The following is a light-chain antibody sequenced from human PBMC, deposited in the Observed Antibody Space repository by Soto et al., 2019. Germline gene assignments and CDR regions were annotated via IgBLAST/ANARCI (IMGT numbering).Light chain of an antibody. J-gene: IGLJ1*01. CDR1: AIGIKS. V-gene: IGLV3-21*02. CDR2: DDR. CDR3: QVWDSGTDHYV. Sequence: SYELTQPPSVSVAPGQTASIACGGNAIGIKSVHWYQQKPGQAPVMVVYDDRDRPSGIPERFSGSNSGNTATLTIDRIEAGDEADYYCQVWDSGTDHYVFGSGTKPTVL.